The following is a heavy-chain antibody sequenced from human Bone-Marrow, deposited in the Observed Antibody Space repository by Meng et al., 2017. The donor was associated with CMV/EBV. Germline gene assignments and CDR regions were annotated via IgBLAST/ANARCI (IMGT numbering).Heavy chain of an antibody. CDR2: IYWNDDK. V-gene: IGHV2-5*01. D-gene: IGHD2-2*01. Sequence: SGPTLVKPTQTLTLTCTFSGFSLSTSGVGVGWIRQPPGKALEWLALIYWNDDKRYSPSLKSRLTITKDTSKKQVVLTMTNMDPVDTATYYCAHRREYCSSTSCYPTCFDYWGQGTLVTVSS. CDR1: GFSLSTSGVG. J-gene: IGHJ4*02. CDR3: AHRREYCSSTSCYPTCFDY.